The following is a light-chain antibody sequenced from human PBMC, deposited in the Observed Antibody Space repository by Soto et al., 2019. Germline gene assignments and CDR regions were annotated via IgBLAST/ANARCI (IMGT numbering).Light chain of an antibody. CDR2: EVR. CDR3: SLYTTSGTYV. J-gene: IGLJ1*01. V-gene: IGLV2-18*01. CDR1: SSDIGDYNR. Sequence: QSVLTQPPSVSGSPGQLVTISCTATSSDIGDYNRVSWYQQAPGTAPKLMIYEVRMRPSGVPDRFSGSKSGNTASLTISGLQPEDEADYYCSLYTTSGTYVFGTGTKLTVL.